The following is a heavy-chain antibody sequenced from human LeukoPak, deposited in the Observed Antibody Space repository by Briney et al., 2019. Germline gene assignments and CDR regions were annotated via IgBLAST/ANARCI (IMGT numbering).Heavy chain of an antibody. Sequence: SETLSLTCTISGDSISSSSYYWGWIRQPPGKGLEWIGDIYYRGSTYYSPPLKSRVSISIDTSNNQFSLTLNSVTAADTALYFCARRRYYDSTGYLDWGQGTLVTVSS. J-gene: IGHJ1*01. CDR2: IYYRGST. V-gene: IGHV4-39*01. CDR1: GDSISSSSYY. CDR3: ARRRYYDSTGYLD. D-gene: IGHD3-22*01.